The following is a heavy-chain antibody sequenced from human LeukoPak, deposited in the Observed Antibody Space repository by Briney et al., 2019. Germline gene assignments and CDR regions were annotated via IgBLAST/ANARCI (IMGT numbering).Heavy chain of an antibody. CDR3: ATSLGAGYFQH. Sequence: SETLSLTCTVSGGSISSYYWSWIRQPPGKGLEWIGYIYYSGSTNYNPSLKSRVTISVDTSKNQFSLKLSSVTAADTAVYYCATSLGAGYFQHWGQGTLVTVPS. J-gene: IGHJ1*01. CDR1: GGSISSYY. CDR2: IYYSGST. D-gene: IGHD3-10*01. V-gene: IGHV4-59*08.